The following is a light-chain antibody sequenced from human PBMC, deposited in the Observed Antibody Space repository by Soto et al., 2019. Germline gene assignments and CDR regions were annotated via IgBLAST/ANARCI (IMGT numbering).Light chain of an antibody. CDR1: QSVSNNY. J-gene: IGKJ1*01. CDR3: QQHSHWPPWT. V-gene: IGKV3-11*01. Sequence: EIVLTQSPVTLSLSPGEIATLSCSASQSVSNNYLAWYQQKPGQAPRLLIYGASNRATGIPARFSGSGSGTDFTLTISNLEPEDFAVYYCQQHSHWPPWTFGQGTKVDIK. CDR2: GAS.